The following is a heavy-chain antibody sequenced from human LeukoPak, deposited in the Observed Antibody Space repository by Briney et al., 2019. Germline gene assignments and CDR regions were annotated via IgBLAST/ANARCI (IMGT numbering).Heavy chain of an antibody. D-gene: IGHD2-21*02. CDR1: GYTLTELS. V-gene: IGHV1-24*01. CDR2: FDPEDGET. J-gene: IGHJ4*01. CDR3: ATVKAVTAHYYFDY. Sequence: GGSVKVSCKVSGYTLTELSMHWVRQAPGKGLEWMGGFDPEDGETIYSQKFQGRVTMTEDTSTDTAYMELSSLRSEDTAVYYCATVKAVTAHYYFDYWGHGTLVTVSS.